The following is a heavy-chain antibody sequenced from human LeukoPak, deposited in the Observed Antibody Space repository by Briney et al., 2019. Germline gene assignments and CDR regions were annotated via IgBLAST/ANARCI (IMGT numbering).Heavy chain of an antibody. D-gene: IGHD3-10*01. CDR2: ISAYNDNT. Sequence: GASVKVSCKASGYTFSNYNISWVRQAPGQGLEWMGCISAYNDNTKYAQMLEGRVTMTTDTSTSTAYMELRSLRSDDAAVYYCARDTSSSDYWGQGTLVTVSS. J-gene: IGHJ4*02. V-gene: IGHV1-18*04. CDR1: GYTFSNYN. CDR3: ARDTSSSDY.